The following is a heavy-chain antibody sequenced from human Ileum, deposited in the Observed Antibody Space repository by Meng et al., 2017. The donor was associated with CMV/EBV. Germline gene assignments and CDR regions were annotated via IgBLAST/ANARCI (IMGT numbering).Heavy chain of an antibody. CDR1: GDPISSGSHS. V-gene: IGHV4-39*07. Sequence: QMQLQESGPGLVKPAETLSLTCTASGDPISSGSHSWAWFRQPPGRRLEWIGSMYFSGIADYNPSLKSRVNMSIDTSKNRFSLKLSSATAADTAVYYCARNVGFYSSQIAYWGQGALVTVSS. D-gene: IGHD3-3*01. J-gene: IGHJ4*02. CDR3: ARNVGFYSSQIAY. CDR2: MYFSGIA.